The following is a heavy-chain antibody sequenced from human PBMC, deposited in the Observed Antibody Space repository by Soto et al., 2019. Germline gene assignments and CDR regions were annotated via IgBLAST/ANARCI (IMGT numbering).Heavy chain of an antibody. Sequence: GGSLRLSCAASGFTFSSYAMSWVRQAPGKGLEWVSAISGSGGSTYYADSVKGRFTISRDKSKNTLYLQMNSLRAEDRAVYYCAKETYGHIYGMDVWGQGTTVTVSS. CDR1: GFTFSSYA. CDR2: ISGSGGST. CDR3: AKETYGHIYGMDV. V-gene: IGHV3-23*01. D-gene: IGHD3-10*01. J-gene: IGHJ6*02.